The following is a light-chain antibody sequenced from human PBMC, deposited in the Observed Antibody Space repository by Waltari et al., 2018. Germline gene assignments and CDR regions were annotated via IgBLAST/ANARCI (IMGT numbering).Light chain of an antibody. CDR1: QSVWNTY. CDR3: QQYHSSLYT. Sequence: IVLTQSPAILSLSPGETATLPCEASQSVWNTYLAWYQHKPGQAPRLLIYDGSARATGTPDRFNGSGAATQFTLTISRLEPEDFALYYCQQYHSSLYTFGQGTRLEMK. CDR2: DGS. J-gene: IGKJ2*01. V-gene: IGKV3D-20*01.